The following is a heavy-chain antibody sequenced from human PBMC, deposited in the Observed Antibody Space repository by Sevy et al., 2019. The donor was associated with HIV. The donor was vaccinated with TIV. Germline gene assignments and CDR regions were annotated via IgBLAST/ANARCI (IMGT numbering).Heavy chain of an antibody. CDR2: IKQDGSEK. J-gene: IGHJ4*02. CDR3: TKMKTARSSFHLAY. Sequence: GGSLRLSCAASGFTFRRYWMSWVRQAPGKGLEWVANIKQDGSEKYYVDSVKGRFTMSRDNAKNSLYLQMNSLRAEDTAVYYCTKMKTARSSFHLAYWGQGTLVTDSS. V-gene: IGHV3-7*01. CDR1: GFTFRRYW. D-gene: IGHD2-21*02.